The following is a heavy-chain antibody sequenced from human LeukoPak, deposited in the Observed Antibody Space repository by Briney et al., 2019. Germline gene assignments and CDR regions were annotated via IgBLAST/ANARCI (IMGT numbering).Heavy chain of an antibody. J-gene: IGHJ3*02. V-gene: IGHV4-34*12. CDR1: GGSFSNYY. CDR3: AKSNGYGLVDI. Sequence: SETLSLTCAVYGGSFSNYYWGWIRQPPGKGLEWIGNIFYSGSTYYSPSVKSRVTISLDTSRNQFSLKLNSVTAADTAVYYCAKSNGYGLVDIWGQGTMVTVSS. CDR2: IFYSGST. D-gene: IGHD3-10*01.